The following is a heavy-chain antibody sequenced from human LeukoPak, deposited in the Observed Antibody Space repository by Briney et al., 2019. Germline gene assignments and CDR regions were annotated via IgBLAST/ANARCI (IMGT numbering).Heavy chain of an antibody. CDR1: GFTFSSYW. V-gene: IGHV3-7*01. CDR2: IKQDGSEK. CDR3: ARDLSPGQQPPCD. J-gene: IGHJ4*02. D-gene: IGHD6-13*01. Sequence: GGSLRLSCAASGFTFSSYWMSWVRQAPGKGLEWVANIKQDGSEKYYVDSVKGRFTISRDNAKNSLYLQMNSLRAEDAAVYYCARDLSPGQQPPCDWGQGTLVTVSS.